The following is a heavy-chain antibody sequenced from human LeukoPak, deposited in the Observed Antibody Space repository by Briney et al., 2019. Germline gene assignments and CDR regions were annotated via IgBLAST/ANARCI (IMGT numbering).Heavy chain of an antibody. CDR3: ARADFDWKPKYEY. V-gene: IGHV4-59*01. D-gene: IGHD3-9*01. CDR2: IYYTGTT. J-gene: IGHJ4*02. CDR1: GGSISAYY. Sequence: SETLSLTYTVSGGSISAYYWNWIRQPPGKGLEWIGYIYYTGTTQYNPSLKTRVTISVDTSKKQLSLQLTSLTAADTAVYYCARADFDWKPKYEYWGQGTVVTVSS.